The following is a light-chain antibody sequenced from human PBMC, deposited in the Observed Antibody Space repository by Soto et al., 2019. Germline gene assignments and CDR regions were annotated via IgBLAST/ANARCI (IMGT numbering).Light chain of an antibody. CDR3: QQFYSTPGT. CDR2: GAS. V-gene: IGKV1-9*01. CDR1: QDISSY. Sequence: DIQLTQSPSFLSASVGDRVTITCRASQDISSYLAWYQQKPGKAPTLLIFGASSLQSGVPSRFSGSGSGTEFPLTISRLQPEDFAIYYCQQFYSTPGTFGQG. J-gene: IGKJ1*01.